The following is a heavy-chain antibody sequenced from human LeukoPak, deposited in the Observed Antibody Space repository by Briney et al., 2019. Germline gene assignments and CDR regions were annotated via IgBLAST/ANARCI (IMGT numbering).Heavy chain of an antibody. V-gene: IGHV1-18*01. CDR2: ISAYNGNT. Sequence: ASVKVSCKASGYTLTSYGISWVRQAPGQGLEWMGWISAYNGNTNYAQKLQGRVTMTTDTSTSTAYMELRSLRSDDTAVYYCARLHSSGWHYYYYMDVWGKGTTVTVSS. J-gene: IGHJ6*03. D-gene: IGHD6-19*01. CDR3: ARLHSSGWHYYYYMDV. CDR1: GYTLTSYG.